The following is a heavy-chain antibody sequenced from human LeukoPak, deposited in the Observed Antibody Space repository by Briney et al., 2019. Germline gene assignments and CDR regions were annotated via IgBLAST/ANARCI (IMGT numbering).Heavy chain of an antibody. CDR2: IRYDGSNK. CDR3: AKASAIDY. Sequence: GGSLRLSCAASGFTFSGYDMHWVRQAPGRGLEWVAFIRYDGSNKYYTDSVKGRFTISRDNSKNTLYLQMNSLRPEDTAVYYCAKASAIDYWGQGTLVTVSS. CDR1: GFTFSGYD. V-gene: IGHV3-30*02. J-gene: IGHJ4*02.